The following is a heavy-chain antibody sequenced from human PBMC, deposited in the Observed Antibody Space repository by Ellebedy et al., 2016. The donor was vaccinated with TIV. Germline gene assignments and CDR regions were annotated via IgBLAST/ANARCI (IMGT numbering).Heavy chain of an antibody. Sequence: SETLSLXXAVSGGSISSSNWWSWVRQPPGKGLAWIGEIYHSGSTNYNPSLKSRVTISVDKSKNQFSLKLSSVTAADTAVYYCARVRRITMIVVVMTYFDYWGQGTLVTVSS. CDR1: GGSISSSNW. D-gene: IGHD3-22*01. J-gene: IGHJ4*02. V-gene: IGHV4-4*02. CDR2: IYHSGST. CDR3: ARVRRITMIVVVMTYFDY.